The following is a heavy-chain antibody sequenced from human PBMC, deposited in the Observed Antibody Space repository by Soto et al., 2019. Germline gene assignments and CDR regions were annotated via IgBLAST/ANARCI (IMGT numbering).Heavy chain of an antibody. D-gene: IGHD3-10*01. Sequence: GESLKISFTASGYSFTSYWIGWVRQMPGTGLEWMGIIYPGDSDTRYSPSFQGQVTISADKSISTAYLPWSSLKASDTAMYYCASLPSMVRGVIISPPHWFDPWGQGTLLTASS. V-gene: IGHV5-51*01. J-gene: IGHJ5*02. CDR1: GYSFTSYW. CDR2: IYPGDSDT. CDR3: ASLPSMVRGVIISPPHWFDP.